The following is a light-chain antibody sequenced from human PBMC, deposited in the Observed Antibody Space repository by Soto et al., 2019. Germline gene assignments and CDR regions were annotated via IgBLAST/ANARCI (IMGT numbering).Light chain of an antibody. Sequence: DIQMTQSPSSLSASVGDRVTITCRASRNIYYYLNWYQQMSGKPPKLLIYVASTLQSGVPSRFNGSGSGTDFTLTISSLQPEDFATYYCLQSYNTPHTFGQGTKL. CDR1: RNIYYY. CDR3: LQSYNTPHT. CDR2: VAS. J-gene: IGKJ2*01. V-gene: IGKV1-39*01.